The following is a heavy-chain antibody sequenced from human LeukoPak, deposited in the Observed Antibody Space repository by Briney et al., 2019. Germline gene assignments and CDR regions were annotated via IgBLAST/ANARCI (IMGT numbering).Heavy chain of an antibody. CDR2: ISYDGSNK. J-gene: IGHJ4*02. CDR1: GFTFSSYA. D-gene: IGHD3-16*02. CDR3: ARVYDYVWGSYHY. Sequence: GRSLRLSCAASGFTFSSYAMHWVRQAPGKGLEWVAVISYDGSNKYYADSVKGRFTISRDNSKNTLYLQMNSLRAEDTAVYYCARVYDYVWGSYHYWGQGTLVTVSS. V-gene: IGHV3-30-3*01.